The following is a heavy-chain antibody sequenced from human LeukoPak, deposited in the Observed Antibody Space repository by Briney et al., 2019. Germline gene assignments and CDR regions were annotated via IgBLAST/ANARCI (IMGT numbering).Heavy chain of an antibody. J-gene: IGHJ4*02. Sequence: GGSLRLSCAASGFTFNNYAMNWVRQAPGKGLEWVSVITSSGSTYADSVTGRFTISRDNSKNTLYLQMNSLRAEDTAIYYCAKDLYGDYDFDCWGRGTLVIVSS. V-gene: IGHV3-23*01. CDR1: GFTFNNYA. CDR2: ITSSGST. D-gene: IGHD4-17*01. CDR3: AKDLYGDYDFDC.